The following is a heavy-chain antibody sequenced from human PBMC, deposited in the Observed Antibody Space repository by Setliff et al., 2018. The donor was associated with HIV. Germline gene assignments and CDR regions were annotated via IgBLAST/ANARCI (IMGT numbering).Heavy chain of an antibody. D-gene: IGHD3-10*01. Sequence: KTSETLSLTCAVYGGSFSEYYWSWIRQSPGKGLEWIGEINHSGSTHYNPPLKSRATISVDTSKNQFSLRLNSVTAADTAVYYCARGASLDGSESPYIYYYYMDVWGKGTAVTVSS. V-gene: IGHV4-34*01. J-gene: IGHJ6*03. CDR1: GGSFSEYY. CDR2: INHSGST. CDR3: ARGASLDGSESPYIYYYYMDV.